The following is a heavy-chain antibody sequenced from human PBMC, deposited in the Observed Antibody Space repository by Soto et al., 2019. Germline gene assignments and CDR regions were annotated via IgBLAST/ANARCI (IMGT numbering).Heavy chain of an antibody. V-gene: IGHV3-23*01. CDR2: ISGSGGST. D-gene: IGHD6-6*01. CDR3: AREGNLEYSSSSSGYYYYYYGMDV. J-gene: IGHJ6*02. CDR1: GFTFSSYA. Sequence: PGGSLRLSCAASGFTFSSYAMSWVRQAPGKGLEWVSAISGSGGSTYYADSVKGRFTISRDNSKNTLYLQMNSLRAEDTAMYYCAREGNLEYSSSSSGYYYYYYGMDVWGQGTTVTVSS.